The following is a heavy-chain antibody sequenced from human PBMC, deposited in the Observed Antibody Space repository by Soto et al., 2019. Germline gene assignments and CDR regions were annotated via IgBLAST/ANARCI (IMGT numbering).Heavy chain of an antibody. V-gene: IGHV3-72*01. CDR3: SILEGA. D-gene: IGHD2-21*01. CDR1: GLTFGDHY. Sequence: EVQLVESGGGLVQSGGSLTLSCAVSGLTFGDHYMEWVRQAPGKGLEWVARSRNKAKSYSTDFAASVKGRFTISRDESKNSLNLQKNSLMTGDTAVYYCSILEGAWGQGTLVTVSS. CDR2: SRNKAKSYST. J-gene: IGHJ5*02.